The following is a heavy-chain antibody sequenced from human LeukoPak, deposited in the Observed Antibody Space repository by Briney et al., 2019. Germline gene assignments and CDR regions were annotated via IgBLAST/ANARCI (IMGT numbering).Heavy chain of an antibody. CDR2: INAYNGNT. CDR3: ARDRGSGWFVY. V-gene: IGHV1-18*01. D-gene: IGHD6-19*01. CDR1: GYTFTSYG. Sequence: ASVKVSCKASGYTFTSYGISWVRQAPGQGLEWMGWINAYNGNTNYAQKLQGRVTMTTDTSTNTGYMELRSLRSDDTAVYYCARDRGSGWFVYWGQGTLVTVSS. J-gene: IGHJ4*02.